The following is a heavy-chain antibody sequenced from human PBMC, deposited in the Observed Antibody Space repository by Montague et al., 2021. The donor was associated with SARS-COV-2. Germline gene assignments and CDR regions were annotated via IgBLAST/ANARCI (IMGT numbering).Heavy chain of an antibody. CDR2: IYYSGST. CDR1: GGSISSGGYY. D-gene: IGHD5-12*01. V-gene: IGHV4-31*03. CDR3: ARTTWLRGYFDL. Sequence: TLSFTCTVSGGSISSGGYYWSWIRQHPGKGLEWIGYIYYSGSTYYNPSLKSRVTISVDTSKNHFSLKLSSVTAADTAVYYCARTTWLRGYFDLWGRGTLVTVSP. J-gene: IGHJ2*01.